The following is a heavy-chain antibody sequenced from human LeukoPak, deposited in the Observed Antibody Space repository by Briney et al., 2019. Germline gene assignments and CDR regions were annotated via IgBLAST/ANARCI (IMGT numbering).Heavy chain of an antibody. CDR3: ARDPWERGWWYYDSSGYRYYFDY. CDR2: INREGSTT. D-gene: IGHD3-22*01. V-gene: IGHV3-74*01. CDR1: GFTFSSYW. J-gene: IGHJ4*02. Sequence: GGSLRLSCAASGFTFSSYWMHWVRQVPGKGLVWVSRINREGSTTNYADSVKGRFTISRDNAQNTLYLQMNSLRAEDTAVYYCARDPWERGWWYYDSSGYRYYFDYWGQGTLVTVSS.